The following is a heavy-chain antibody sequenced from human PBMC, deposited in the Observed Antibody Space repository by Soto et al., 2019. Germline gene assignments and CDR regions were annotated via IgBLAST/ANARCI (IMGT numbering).Heavy chain of an antibody. CDR1: GGTFSSYA. Sequence: SVKVSCKASGGTFSSYAISWVRQAPGQGLEWMGGIIPIFGTANYAQKFQGRVTITADKSTSTAYMELSSLRSEDTAVYYCARDGPPGEDAFDTWGQGTMVTVSS. J-gene: IGHJ3*02. D-gene: IGHD2-21*01. CDR3: ARDGPPGEDAFDT. V-gene: IGHV1-69*06. CDR2: IIPIFGTA.